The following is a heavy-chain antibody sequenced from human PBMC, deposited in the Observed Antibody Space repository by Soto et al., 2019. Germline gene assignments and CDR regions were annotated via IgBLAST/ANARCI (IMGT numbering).Heavy chain of an antibody. Sequence: GGSLRLSCAASGFTFSSYWMSWVRQAPGKGLEWVANIKQDGSEKYYVDSVKGRFTISRDNAKNSLYLQMNSLRAEDTAVYYCARERCSGGSCYRGRRWFDPWGQGTLVTVSS. J-gene: IGHJ5*02. CDR1: GFTFSSYW. CDR3: ARERCSGGSCYRGRRWFDP. D-gene: IGHD2-15*01. V-gene: IGHV3-7*01. CDR2: IKQDGSEK.